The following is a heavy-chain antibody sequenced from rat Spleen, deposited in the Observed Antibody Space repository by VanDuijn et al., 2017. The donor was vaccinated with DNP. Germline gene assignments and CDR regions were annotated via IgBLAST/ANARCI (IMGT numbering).Heavy chain of an antibody. V-gene: IGHV4-2*01. CDR2: INKESSTI. D-gene: IGHD1-11*01. CDR3: ARAGWHGWLAY. CDR1: GFNLIDYW. Sequence: EVQLVESGGGLVQPGRSLKLSCAASGFNLIDYWMGWVRQAPGKGLEWIGEINKESSTINYAPSLKDKFTISRDNAQNTLFLQMNKLGSEDTAIYYCARAGWHGWLAYWGQGTLVTVSS. J-gene: IGHJ3*01.